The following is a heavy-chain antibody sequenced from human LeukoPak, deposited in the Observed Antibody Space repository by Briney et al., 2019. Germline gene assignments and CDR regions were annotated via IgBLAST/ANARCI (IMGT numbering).Heavy chain of an antibody. J-gene: IGHJ4*02. Sequence: SVKVSCKASGGTYSSYAISGVRQAPGQGLEWMGGIIPIFGTANYAQKFQGRVTITTDESTSTAYMELSSLRSEDTAVYYCARRDYGDYNDYWGQGTLVTVSS. CDR1: GGTYSSYA. V-gene: IGHV1-69*05. CDR3: ARRDYGDYNDY. CDR2: IIPIFGTA. D-gene: IGHD4-17*01.